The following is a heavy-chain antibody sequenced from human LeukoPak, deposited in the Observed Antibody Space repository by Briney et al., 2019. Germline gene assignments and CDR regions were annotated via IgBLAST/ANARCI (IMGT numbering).Heavy chain of an antibody. CDR1: GYTFTGYY. CDR2: INPNSGDT. D-gene: IGHD2-8*01. Sequence: GESLKISCKASGYTFTGYYMHWVRQAPGQGLEWMGWINPNSGDTNYAQKFQGRVTMTRDTSINTAYMELSRLRSDNTAVYYCARVVGFTYGYLDYWGRGTLVTVSS. V-gene: IGHV1-2*02. CDR3: ARVVGFTYGYLDY. J-gene: IGHJ4*02.